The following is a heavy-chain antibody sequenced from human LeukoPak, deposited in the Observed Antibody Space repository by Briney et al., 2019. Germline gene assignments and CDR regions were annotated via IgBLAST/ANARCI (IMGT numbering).Heavy chain of an antibody. V-gene: IGHV3-7*01. CDR2: IKQDGSEI. Sequence: GGSLRLSCAASGFTFSSYWMSWVRQAPGKGLEWVANIKQDGSEIYYVDSVKGRFTISRDNAKNSLYLQMNSLSAEDTAVYYCARGGSGWHHFDYWGQGTLVTVSS. CDR3: ARGGSGWHHFDY. CDR1: GFTFSSYW. J-gene: IGHJ4*02. D-gene: IGHD6-19*01.